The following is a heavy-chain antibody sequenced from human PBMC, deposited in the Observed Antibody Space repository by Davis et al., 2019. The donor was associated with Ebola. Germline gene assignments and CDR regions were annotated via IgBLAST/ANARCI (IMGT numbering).Heavy chain of an antibody. CDR1: GGSFSGYY. CDR2: INHSGST. CDR3: ARGKIVVVVAATHYYYYGMDV. V-gene: IGHV4-34*01. J-gene: IGHJ6*02. Sequence: SETLSLTCAASGGSFSGYYWSWIRQPPGKGLEWIGEINHSGSTNYNPSLKSRVTISVDTSKNQFSLKLSSVTAADTAVYYCARGKIVVVVAATHYYYYGMDVWGQGTTVTVSS. D-gene: IGHD2-15*01.